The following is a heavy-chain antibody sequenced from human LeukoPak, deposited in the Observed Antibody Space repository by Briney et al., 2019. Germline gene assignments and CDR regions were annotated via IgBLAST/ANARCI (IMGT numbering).Heavy chain of an antibody. D-gene: IGHD3-16*01. CDR1: GFTFSNAW. CDR3: TARLHMITFP. V-gene: IGHV3-15*01. J-gene: IGHJ4*02. CDR2: IKSKTDGGTT. Sequence: KPGGSLRLSCAVSGFTFSNAWMSWVRQAPGKGPEWVDRIKSKTDGGTTDYAAPVEGRFIISRDDSKNTLYLQMNSLKTEDTAVYYCTARLHMITFPWGQGTLVTVSS.